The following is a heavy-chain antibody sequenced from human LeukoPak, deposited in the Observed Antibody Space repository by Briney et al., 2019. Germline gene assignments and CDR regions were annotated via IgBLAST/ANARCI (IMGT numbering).Heavy chain of an antibody. D-gene: IGHD3-22*01. CDR2: ISAYNANT. Sequence: ASVKVSCKASGYSFTTYGISWVRQAPGQGLEWMGWISAYNANTNYAQKLQGRVTMTTDTSTSTAYMDLRSLRSDDTAVYYCARDRHRRHYYDSSLHPPLDYWGQGTLVTVSS. V-gene: IGHV1-18*01. CDR3: ARDRHRRHYYDSSLHPPLDY. J-gene: IGHJ4*02. CDR1: GYSFTTYG.